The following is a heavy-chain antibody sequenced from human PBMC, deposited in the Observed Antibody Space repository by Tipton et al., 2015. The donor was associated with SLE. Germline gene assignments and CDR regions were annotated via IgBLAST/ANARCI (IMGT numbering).Heavy chain of an antibody. Sequence: QLVQSGAEVKKPGASVKVSCKASGYIFNDYAISWVRQAPGQGLEWLGWINAYNGNTNFAQKFQERVALTIDTSTSTAYMELRSLRPADTATYYCASGILTGYAAFDIWGPGTMVTVSS. CDR3: ASGILTGYAAFDI. J-gene: IGHJ3*02. D-gene: IGHD3-9*01. V-gene: IGHV1-18*01. CDR1: GYIFNDYA. CDR2: INAYNGNT.